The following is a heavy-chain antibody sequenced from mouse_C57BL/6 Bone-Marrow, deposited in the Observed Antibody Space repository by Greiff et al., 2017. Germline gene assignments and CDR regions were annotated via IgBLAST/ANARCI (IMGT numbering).Heavy chain of an antibody. V-gene: IGHV1-39*01. CDR3: ARCYDYDSVMYY. J-gene: IGHJ4*01. D-gene: IGHD2-4*01. Sequence: EVQLQQSGPELVRPGASVKISCKASGYSFTDYNMNWVKQSNGKSLEWIGVINPNYGTTSYNQKFKGKATLTADPSSSTAYMQLNSLTSEDSVFYYCARCYDYDSVMYYWGEVTSVTVSS. CDR2: INPNYGTT. CDR1: GYSFTDYN.